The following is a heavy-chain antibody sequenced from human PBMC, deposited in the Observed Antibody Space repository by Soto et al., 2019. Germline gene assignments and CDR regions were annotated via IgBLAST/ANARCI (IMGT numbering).Heavy chain of an antibody. CDR2: IYYSGST. CDR3: ARVERWYSSRDFYY. V-gene: IGHV4-39*01. J-gene: IGHJ4*02. D-gene: IGHD6-13*01. CDR1: GGSISSSSYY. Sequence: QLQLQESGPGLVKPSETLSLTCTVSGGSISSSSYYWGWIRQPPGKGLEWIGSIYYSGSTYYNPSRKSRVTISVDTSKNQFSLKLSSVTAADTAAYYCARVERWYSSRDFYYLGQGTLVTVSS.